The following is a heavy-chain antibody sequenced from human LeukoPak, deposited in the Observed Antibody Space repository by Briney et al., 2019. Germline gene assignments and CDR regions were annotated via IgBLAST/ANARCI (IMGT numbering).Heavy chain of an antibody. J-gene: IGHJ4*02. CDR1: GGSISNYY. CDR3: ARQYCSGGNCYPYFDY. CDR2: IYYSGST. D-gene: IGHD2-15*01. Sequence: PSETLSLTCTVSGGSISNYYWSWIRQPPGKGLEWIGFIYYSGSTNYNPSLKSRVTISVDTSKNQFSLRLSSVTAADTAIYYCARQYCSGGNCYPYFDYWGPGTLVTVSS. V-gene: IGHV4-59*08.